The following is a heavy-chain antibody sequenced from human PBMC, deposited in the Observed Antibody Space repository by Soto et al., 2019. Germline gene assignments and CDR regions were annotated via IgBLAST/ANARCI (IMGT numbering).Heavy chain of an antibody. Sequence: QVQLVESGGGVVQPGRSLRLSCAASGFNFNNYGMHWVRQAPGKGLEWVAVIWNDGNGYYYANSVKGRFTISRDNSKKPLYLQMSSLRAEDKAVYYCARRQISPPTRGAASARGGMDVWGQGTTVTVSS. CDR3: ARRQISPPTRGAASARGGMDV. V-gene: IGHV3-33*01. J-gene: IGHJ6*02. CDR1: GFNFNNYG. D-gene: IGHD6-13*01. CDR2: IWNDGNGY.